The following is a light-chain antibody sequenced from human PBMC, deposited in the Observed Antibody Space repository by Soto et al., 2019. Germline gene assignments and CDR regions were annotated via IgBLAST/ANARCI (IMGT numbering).Light chain of an antibody. CDR3: QQYHNSPIT. V-gene: IGKV3-20*01. Sequence: EIVLTQSPGTLSLSPGERATLSCRASQSVSSIYLGWYQKKPGQAPRLLIYGASSRATGVPDRFSGSGSGTDFTLTISRLEPEDFAVYYCQQYHNSPITFGQGTRLENK. CDR2: GAS. CDR1: QSVSSIY. J-gene: IGKJ5*01.